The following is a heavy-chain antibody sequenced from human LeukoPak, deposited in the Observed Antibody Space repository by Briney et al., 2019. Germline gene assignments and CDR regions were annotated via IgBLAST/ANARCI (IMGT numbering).Heavy chain of an antibody. V-gene: IGHV1-46*01. CDR3: ARSFWSGYYYYYGMDV. CDR2: INPSGGST. D-gene: IGHD3-3*01. J-gene: IGHJ6*02. CDR1: GYTFTSYY. Sequence: ASVKVSCKASGYTFTSYYMHWVRQAPGQGLEWMGIINPSGGSTSYAQKFQGRVTMTRDTSTSTVYMELSSLRSEDTAVYYCARSFWSGYYYYYGMDVWGQGTTVTVSS.